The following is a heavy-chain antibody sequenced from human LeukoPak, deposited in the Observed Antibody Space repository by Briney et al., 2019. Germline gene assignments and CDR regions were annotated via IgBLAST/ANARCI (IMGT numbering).Heavy chain of an antibody. CDR2: IYTSGST. D-gene: IGHD3-3*01. Sequence: SETLSLTCTVSGGSISSSSYYWSWIRQPAGKGLEWIGRIYTSGSTNYNPSLKSRVTISVDTSKNQFSLKLSSVTAADTAVYYCATEMYYDFWSGYYRFVDAFDIWGQGTMVTVSS. CDR1: GGSISSSSYY. CDR3: ATEMYYDFWSGYYRFVDAFDI. J-gene: IGHJ3*02. V-gene: IGHV4-61*02.